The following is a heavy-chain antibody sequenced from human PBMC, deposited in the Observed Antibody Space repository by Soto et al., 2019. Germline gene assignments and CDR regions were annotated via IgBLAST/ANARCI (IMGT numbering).Heavy chain of an antibody. V-gene: IGHV3-33*01. CDR3: ARGGGGSGFYFDY. D-gene: IGHD2-15*01. Sequence: GGSLRLSCAASGFTFSSYGMHWGRQAPGKGLEWVAVIWYDGSNKYYADSVKGRFTISRDNSKNTLYLQMNSLRAEDTAVYYCARGGGGSGFYFDYWGQGTLVTVSS. J-gene: IGHJ4*02. CDR1: GFTFSSYG. CDR2: IWYDGSNK.